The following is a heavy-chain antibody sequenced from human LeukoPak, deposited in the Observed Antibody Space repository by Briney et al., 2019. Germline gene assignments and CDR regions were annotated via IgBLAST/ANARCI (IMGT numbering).Heavy chain of an antibody. CDR1: GFTFSSYT. J-gene: IGHJ4*02. CDR2: ISYDGSNK. CDR3: AKDRDIVVVVAALFDY. Sequence: GGSLRLSCAASGFTFSSYTMHWVRQAPGKGLERVADISYDGSNKYYADSVKGRFTISRDNSKNTLYLQMNSLRAEDTAVYYCAKDRDIVVVVAALFDYWGQGTLVTVSS. V-gene: IGHV3-30*04. D-gene: IGHD2-15*01.